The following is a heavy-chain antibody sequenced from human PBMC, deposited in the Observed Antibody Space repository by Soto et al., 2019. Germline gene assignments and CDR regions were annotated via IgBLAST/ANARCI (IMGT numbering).Heavy chain of an antibody. CDR1: GYTFTGYY. J-gene: IGHJ4*02. Sequence: ASVKVSCKASGYTFTGYYMHWVRQAPGQDLEWMGWINTQAGGTSYAPRFQGRVTMTRDTSMNTAYMELSRLTSDDTAVYYCVRDHANSWPRQFDYWGPGNLVTVSP. CDR2: INTQAGGT. CDR3: VRDHANSWPRQFDY. V-gene: IGHV1-2*02. D-gene: IGHD6-13*01.